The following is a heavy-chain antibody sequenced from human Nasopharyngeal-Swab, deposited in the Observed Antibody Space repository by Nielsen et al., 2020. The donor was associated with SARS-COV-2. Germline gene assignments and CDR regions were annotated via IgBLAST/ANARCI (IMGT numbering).Heavy chain of an antibody. CDR2: ISAYNGNT. CDR3: ARDSLYYDFWSGSDYYYYGMDV. CDR1: GYTFTSYG. J-gene: IGHJ6*02. D-gene: IGHD3-3*01. V-gene: IGHV1-18*01. Sequence: ASVKVSCKASGYTFTSYGISWVRQAPGQGLEWMGWISAYNGNTNYAQKLQGRVTMTTDTSTSTAYMELRSLRSDDTAVYYYARDSLYYDFWSGSDYYYYGMDVWGQGTTVTVSS.